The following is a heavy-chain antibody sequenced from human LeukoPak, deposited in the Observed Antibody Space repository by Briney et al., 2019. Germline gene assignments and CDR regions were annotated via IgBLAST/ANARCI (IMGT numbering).Heavy chain of an antibody. V-gene: IGHV1-2*02. D-gene: IGHD3-3*01. CDR1: GYTFTGYY. J-gene: IGHJ4*02. CDR2: INPNSGGT. CDR3: ARDREHFGVVIDY. Sequence: ASVKVSCKASGYTFTGYYMHWVRQAPGQGLEWMGWINPNSGGTNYAQKFQGRVTMTRDTSISTAYMELSRLRSDDTAVYYCARDREHFGVVIDYWGQGTLVTVSS.